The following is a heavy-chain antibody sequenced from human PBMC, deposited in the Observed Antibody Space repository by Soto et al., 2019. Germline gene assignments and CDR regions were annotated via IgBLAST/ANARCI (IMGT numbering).Heavy chain of an antibody. CDR3: AKDDDSSGYYCLDY. Sequence: GGSLRLSCAASGFTFSSYGMHWVRQAPGKGLEWVAVISYDGSNKYYADSVKGRFTISRDNSKNTLYLQMNSLRAEDTAVYYCAKDDDSSGYYCLDYWGQGTPVTVSS. V-gene: IGHV3-30*18. CDR2: ISYDGSNK. J-gene: IGHJ4*02. CDR1: GFTFSSYG. D-gene: IGHD3-22*01.